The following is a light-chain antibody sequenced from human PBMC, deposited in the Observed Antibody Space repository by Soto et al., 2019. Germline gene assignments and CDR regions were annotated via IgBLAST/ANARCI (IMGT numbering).Light chain of an antibody. V-gene: IGKV4-1*01. J-gene: IGKJ5*01. CDR2: WAS. Sequence: DIVMTQSPDSLAVSLGERATINCKSSQSVLYSSNNKKYLAWYQQKPGQPPKLLIYWASTRESGVPDRFSGIGPGTEFSLSKSSRQAEGVAVYYCQQYYSTPIPFGQGTRLEIK. CDR1: QSVLYSSNNKKY. CDR3: QQYYSTPIP.